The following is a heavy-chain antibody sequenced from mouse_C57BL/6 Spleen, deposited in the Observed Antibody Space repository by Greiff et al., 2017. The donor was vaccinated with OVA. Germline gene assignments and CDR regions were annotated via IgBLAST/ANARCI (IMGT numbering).Heavy chain of an antibody. Sequence: QVQLQQPGAELVRPGSSAKLSCKASGYTFTSYWMHWVKQRPIQGLEWIGNIDPSDSETHYNQKFKDKATLTVDKSSSTAYMQLSSLTSEDSAVYYCARGNYGSRGKNFDYWGQGTTLTVSS. J-gene: IGHJ2*01. CDR3: ARGNYGSRGKNFDY. V-gene: IGHV1-52*01. CDR1: GYTFTSYW. D-gene: IGHD1-1*01. CDR2: IDPSDSET.